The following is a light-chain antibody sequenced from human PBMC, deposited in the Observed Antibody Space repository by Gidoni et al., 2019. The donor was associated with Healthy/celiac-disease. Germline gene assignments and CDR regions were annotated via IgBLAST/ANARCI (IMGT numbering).Light chain of an antibody. J-gene: IGKJ1*01. CDR2: AAS. CDR3: QQYNRYPPT. CDR1: QGISSW. Sequence: DIQMTQSPSSLSASGGDRVTITCRASQGISSWLARYQQKPEKAPRSLIYAASSLHSGVPSSFSCSGSGTVFTLTISRLHPEDFASYYCQQYNRYPPTFGQGTKLEIK. V-gene: IGKV1D-16*01.